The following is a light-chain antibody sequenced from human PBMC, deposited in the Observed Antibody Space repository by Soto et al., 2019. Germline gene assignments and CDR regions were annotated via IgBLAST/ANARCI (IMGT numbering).Light chain of an antibody. CDR1: SEHSNYA. CDR3: QTWGTGGWV. Sequence: QPVLTQSPSASASLGASVKLNCTLSSEHSNYAIAWYQQQPEKGPRYLMKLATDGSHTKGDGIPDRFSGSSSGAERYLTISSLQSEDEADYYCQTWGTGGWVFGGGTKLTVL. J-gene: IGLJ3*02. V-gene: IGLV4-69*01. CDR2: LATDGSH.